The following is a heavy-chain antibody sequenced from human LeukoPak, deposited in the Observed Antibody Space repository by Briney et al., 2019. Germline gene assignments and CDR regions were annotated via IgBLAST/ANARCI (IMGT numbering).Heavy chain of an antibody. Sequence: SETLSLXCTVSGGSISSSRYYWGWIRQPPGKGLEWIATIYYNGDTYYIPSLKSRLTISVDTSKNQFSLKLSSVTAADTAVYYCARRDYFDYWGQGTLVTVSS. CDR2: IYYNGDT. CDR1: GGSISSSRYY. J-gene: IGHJ4*02. CDR3: ARRDYFDY. V-gene: IGHV4-39*01.